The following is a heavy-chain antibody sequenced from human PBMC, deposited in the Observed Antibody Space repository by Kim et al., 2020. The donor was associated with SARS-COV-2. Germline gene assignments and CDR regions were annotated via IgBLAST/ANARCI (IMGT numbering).Heavy chain of an antibody. CDR3: ARELDMDYYGSGSYYNPYYYYYYGMDV. Sequence: GGSLRLSCAASGFTFSSYGMHWVRQAPGKGLEWVAVIWYDGSNKYYADSVKGRFTISRDNSKNTLYLQMNSLRAEDTAVYYCARELDMDYYGSGSYYNPYYYYYYGMDVWGQGTTVTVSS. J-gene: IGHJ6*02. CDR1: GFTFSSYG. CDR2: IWYDGSNK. D-gene: IGHD3-10*01. V-gene: IGHV3-33*01.